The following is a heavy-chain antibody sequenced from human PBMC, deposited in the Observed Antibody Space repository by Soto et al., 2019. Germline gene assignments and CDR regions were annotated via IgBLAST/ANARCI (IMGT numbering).Heavy chain of an antibody. V-gene: IGHV1-46*01. CDR3: ARDDSGSSPQPGG. D-gene: IGHD1-26*01. Sequence: GASVKVSCQASGYTFTSYYMHWVRQAPGQGLEWMGIINPSGGSTSYAQKFQGRGTMTRDTSTSTVYMELSSLRSEDTPVYYCARDDSGSSPQPGGWGQGTLVTVCS. CDR2: INPSGGST. CDR1: GYTFTSYY. J-gene: IGHJ4*02.